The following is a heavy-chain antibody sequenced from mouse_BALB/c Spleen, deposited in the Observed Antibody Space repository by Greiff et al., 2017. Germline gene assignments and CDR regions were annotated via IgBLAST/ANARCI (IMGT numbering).Heavy chain of an antibody. Sequence: QVQLQQPGAELVKPGASVKMSCKASGYTFTSYNMHWVKQTPGQGLEWIGAIYPGNGDTSYNQKFKGKATLTADKSSSTAYMQLSSLTSEDSAVYYCAREYTGGAMDYWGQGTSVTVSS. CDR1: GYTFTSYN. CDR3: AREYTGGAMDY. CDR2: IYPGNGDT. D-gene: IGHD5-1*01. V-gene: IGHV1-12*01. J-gene: IGHJ4*01.